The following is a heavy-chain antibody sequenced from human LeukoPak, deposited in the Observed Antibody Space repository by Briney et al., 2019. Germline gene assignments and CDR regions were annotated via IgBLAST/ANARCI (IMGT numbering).Heavy chain of an antibody. D-gene: IGHD2-15*01. CDR3: ARAPMVVAAATIDY. CDR2: INPNSGGT. J-gene: IGHJ4*02. CDR1: GYTFTGYY. Sequence: GASVKVSCKASGYTFTGYYMHWVRQAPGQGLEWMGWINPNSGGTNYAQKFQGRVTMTRDTSISTAYMELSRLRSDDTAVYYCARAPMVVAAATIDYWGQGTLVTVSS. V-gene: IGHV1-2*02.